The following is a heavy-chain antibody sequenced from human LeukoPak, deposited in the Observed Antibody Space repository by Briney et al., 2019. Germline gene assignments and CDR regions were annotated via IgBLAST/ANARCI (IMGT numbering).Heavy chain of an antibody. J-gene: IGHJ5*02. D-gene: IGHD6-13*01. CDR2: INHSGST. CDR3: ARSFSSSWSSP. V-gene: IGHV4-34*01. Sequence: SETLSLTCAVYGGSFSGYYWSWIRQPPGKGLEWIGEINHSGSTNYNPSLKSRVTISVDTSKNQFPLKLSSVTAADTAVYYCARSFSSSWSSPWGQGTLVTVSS. CDR1: GGSFSGYY.